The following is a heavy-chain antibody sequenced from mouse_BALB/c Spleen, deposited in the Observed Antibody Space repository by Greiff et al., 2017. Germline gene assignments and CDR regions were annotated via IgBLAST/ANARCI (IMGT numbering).Heavy chain of an antibody. V-gene: IGHV5-6-5*01. CDR1: GFTFSSYA. J-gene: IGHJ2*01. Sequence: EVMLVESGGGLVKPGGSLKLSCAASGFTFSSYAMSWVRQTPEKRLEWVASISSGGSTYYPDSVTGRFTISRDNARNILYLQMSSLRSEDTAMYYCARAGSSYYFDYWGQGTTLTVSS. CDR3: ARAGSSYYFDY. CDR2: ISSGGST. D-gene: IGHD1-1*01.